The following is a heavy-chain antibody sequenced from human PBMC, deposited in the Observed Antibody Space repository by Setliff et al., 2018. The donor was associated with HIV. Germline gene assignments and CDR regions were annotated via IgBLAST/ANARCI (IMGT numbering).Heavy chain of an antibody. Sequence: GESLKISCAASGFTFSNYWMHWVRQAPGKGLVWVSRIKGDGTSTRYADSVKGRFTISRDNDKNTLYLQMNSLTTEDTAVYYCEREACSGGTCHDHGYRGQGTLVTVSS. CDR3: EREACSGGTCHDHGY. CDR2: IKGDGTST. D-gene: IGHD2-15*01. V-gene: IGHV3-74*01. CDR1: GFTFSNYW. J-gene: IGHJ4*02.